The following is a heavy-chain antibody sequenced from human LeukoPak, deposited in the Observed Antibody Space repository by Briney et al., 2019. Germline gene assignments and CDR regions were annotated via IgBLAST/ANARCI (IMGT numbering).Heavy chain of an antibody. J-gene: IGHJ6*03. Sequence: GASVKISCKASGYTFTNYYMHWVRQAPGQGLEWMGWINPNSGGTNYAQKFQGRVTMTRDTSITTAYMELSRLRSDDTAMYYCARSSTDVYIQGGYYYYYYMDVWGKGTTVTISS. D-gene: IGHD5-24*01. V-gene: IGHV1-2*02. CDR2: INPNSGGT. CDR3: ARSSTDVYIQGGYYYYYYMDV. CDR1: GYTFTNYY.